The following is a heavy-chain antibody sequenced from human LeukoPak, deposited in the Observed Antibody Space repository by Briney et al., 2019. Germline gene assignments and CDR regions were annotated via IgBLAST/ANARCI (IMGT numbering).Heavy chain of an antibody. Sequence: SETLSLTCTVSGGSISSYYWSWIRQPPGKGLEWIGYIYYSGSTNYNPSLKSRVTISVDTSKNQFSLQLNSVTPEDTAVYYCAREEHSIAAAGTIGGFDYWGQGTLVTVSS. CDR1: GGSISSYY. D-gene: IGHD6-13*01. CDR3: AREEHSIAAAGTIGGFDY. V-gene: IGHV4-59*12. CDR2: IYYSGST. J-gene: IGHJ4*02.